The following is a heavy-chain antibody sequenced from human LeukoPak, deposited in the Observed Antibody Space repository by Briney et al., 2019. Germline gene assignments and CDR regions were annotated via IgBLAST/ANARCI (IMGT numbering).Heavy chain of an antibody. V-gene: IGHV1-8*01. Sequence: ASVKVSCKASGYAFTSYDINWVRQATGQGLEWMGWMNPNSGNTGYAQKFQGRVTMTRNTSISTAYMELSSLRSEDTAVYYCARTERMVRGVYGYWGQGTLVTVSS. D-gene: IGHD3-10*01. CDR1: GYAFTSYD. CDR2: MNPNSGNT. J-gene: IGHJ4*02. CDR3: ARTERMVRGVYGY.